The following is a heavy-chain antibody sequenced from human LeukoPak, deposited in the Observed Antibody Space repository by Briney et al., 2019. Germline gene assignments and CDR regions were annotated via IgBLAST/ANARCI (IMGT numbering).Heavy chain of an antibody. CDR3: AKDTYYDFWSGPNDAFDI. J-gene: IGHJ3*02. CDR1: GFTFSSYG. CDR2: IRYDGSNK. V-gene: IGHV3-30*02. D-gene: IGHD3-3*01. Sequence: PGGSLRLSCAASGFTFSSYGMHWVRQAPGKGLEWVAFIRYDGSNKYYADSVKGRFTISRDNSKNTLYLQMNSLRAEDTAVYYCAKDTYYDFWSGPNDAFDIWGQGTMVTVSS.